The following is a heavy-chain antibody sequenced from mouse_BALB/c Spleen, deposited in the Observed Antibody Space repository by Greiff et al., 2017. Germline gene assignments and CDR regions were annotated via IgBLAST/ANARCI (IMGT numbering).Heavy chain of an antibody. Sequence: VQLKQSGAELVKPGASVKLSCTASGFNIKDTYMHWVKQRPEQGLEWIGRIDPANGNTKYDPKFQGKATITADTSSNTAYLQLSSLTSEDTAVYYCARGGVTTATYDDWGQGTTLTVSS. D-gene: IGHD1-2*01. CDR1: GFNIKDTY. CDR3: ARGGVTTATYDD. CDR2: IDPANGNT. V-gene: IGHV14-3*02. J-gene: IGHJ2*01.